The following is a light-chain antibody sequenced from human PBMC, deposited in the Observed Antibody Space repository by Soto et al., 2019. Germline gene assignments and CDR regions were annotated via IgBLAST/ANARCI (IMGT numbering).Light chain of an antibody. J-gene: IGKJ4*01. Sequence: IVLTQSPATLSFSPGKRSTLSCRASQNISNYLIWYQQKPGQAPMLLIYGASIRATGIPTRFSGSGSGTEFTLTIISLQSEDFAVYYCQQYNICPPLTLGGGTKVDIK. V-gene: IGKV3D-15*01. CDR2: GAS. CDR3: QQYNICPPLT. CDR1: QNISNY.